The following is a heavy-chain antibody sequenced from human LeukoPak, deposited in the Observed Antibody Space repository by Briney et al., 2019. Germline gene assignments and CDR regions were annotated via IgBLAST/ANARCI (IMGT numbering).Heavy chain of an antibody. Sequence: PSETLSLTCTGSGGSISSYYWSWIRQPPGKGLEWIGYIYYSGGTDYNPSLKSRVTISVDTSKNQFSLKLSSVTAADTAVYYCAREGSWFDPWGQGTLVTVSS. CDR3: AREGSWFDP. CDR1: GGSISSYY. CDR2: IYYSGGT. V-gene: IGHV4-59*01. J-gene: IGHJ5*02. D-gene: IGHD3-10*01.